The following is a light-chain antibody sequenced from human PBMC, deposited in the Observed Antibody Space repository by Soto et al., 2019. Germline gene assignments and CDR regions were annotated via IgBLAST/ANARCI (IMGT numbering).Light chain of an antibody. CDR2: NNN. CDR1: RSNIGTYT. Sequence: QSVLTQSPSASGTPGQRVTISCSGSRSNIGTYTVNWYQQLPGTAPTLLIYNNNHRPSGVPDRFSGSKSGTSASLAISGLQSEDEADYYCSAWDGSLSAVVFGGGTKLTVL. V-gene: IGLV1-44*01. CDR3: SAWDGSLSAVV. J-gene: IGLJ2*01.